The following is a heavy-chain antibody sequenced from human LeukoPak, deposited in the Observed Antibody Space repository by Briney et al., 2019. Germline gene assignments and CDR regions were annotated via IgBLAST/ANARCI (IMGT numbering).Heavy chain of an antibody. CDR2: ISSSSSYI. J-gene: IGHJ4*02. D-gene: IGHD4-17*01. CDR3: ARELTLRCPTDY. Sequence: GGSLRLSCAASGFTFSSYWMSWVRQAPGKGLEWVSSISSSSSYIYYADSVKGRFTISRDNAKNSLYLQINSLRAEDTAVYYCARELTLRCPTDYWGQGTLVTVSS. V-gene: IGHV3-21*01. CDR1: GFTFSSYW.